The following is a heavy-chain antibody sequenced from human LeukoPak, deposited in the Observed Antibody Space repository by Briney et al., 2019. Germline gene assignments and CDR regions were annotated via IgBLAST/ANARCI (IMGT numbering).Heavy chain of an antibody. CDR3: ARQRRDIVVVVAATHFDY. D-gene: IGHD2-15*01. Sequence: PGGSLRLSCAASGFTFSSYGMSWVRQAPGKGLEWVSAISGSGGSTYYADSVKGRFTISRDNAKNSLYLQMNSLRAEDTAVYYCARQRRDIVVVVAATHFDYWGQGTLVTVSS. J-gene: IGHJ4*02. V-gene: IGHV3-23*01. CDR2: ISGSGGST. CDR1: GFTFSSYG.